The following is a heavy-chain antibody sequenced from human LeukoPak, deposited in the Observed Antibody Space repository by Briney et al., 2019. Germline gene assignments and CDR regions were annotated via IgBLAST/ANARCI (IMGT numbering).Heavy chain of an antibody. CDR3: ARGMGVPYYYYYMDV. CDR1: GGSISSYY. D-gene: IGHD1-26*01. V-gene: IGHV4-59*01. J-gene: IGHJ6*03. CDR2: IYYSGST. Sequence: SETLSLTCTLSGGSISSYYWSWIRQPPGKGLEWIWHIYYSGSTNYSPSLKSRVTISVDTSKNQFSLKLSSVTAADTAVYYCARGMGVPYYYYYMDVWGKGTTVTVSS.